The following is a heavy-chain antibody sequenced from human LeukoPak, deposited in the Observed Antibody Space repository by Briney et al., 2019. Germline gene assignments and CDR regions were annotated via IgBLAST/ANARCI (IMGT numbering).Heavy chain of an antibody. CDR3: AREYCSGGRCQYYFDY. D-gene: IGHD2-15*01. CDR2: ISSDGGSP. Sequence: GGSLRLSCAASGFTFSSYAMHLVRQAPGKGLEYVSGISSDGGSPFHVNSVKGRFTISRDNSKDTLYLQMGSLRAEDMAVYYCAREYCSGGRCQYYFDYWGQGTLVTVSS. J-gene: IGHJ4*02. V-gene: IGHV3-64*01. CDR1: GFTFSSYA.